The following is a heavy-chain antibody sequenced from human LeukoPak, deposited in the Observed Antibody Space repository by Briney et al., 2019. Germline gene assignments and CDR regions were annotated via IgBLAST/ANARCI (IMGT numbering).Heavy chain of an antibody. V-gene: IGHV4-59*01. Sequence: SETLSLTCTVSGGSISSYYWSWIRQPPGKGLEWIGYIYYSGSTNYNPSLKSRVTISVDTSKNQFSLKLSSVTAADTAVYYCARASMHYYYYYGMDVWGQGTTVTVSS. D-gene: IGHD2-2*01. CDR1: GGSISSYY. J-gene: IGHJ6*02. CDR3: ARASMHYYYYYGMDV. CDR2: IYYSGST.